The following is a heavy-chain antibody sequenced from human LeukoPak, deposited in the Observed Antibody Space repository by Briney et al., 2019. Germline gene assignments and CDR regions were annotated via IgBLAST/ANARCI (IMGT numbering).Heavy chain of an antibody. CDR1: GFTFSSYA. CDR2: ISGSGGST. D-gene: IGHD3-22*01. V-gene: IGHV3-23*01. CDR3: AKVGAYYYDSSGYFNWFDP. Sequence: GGSLRLSCAASGFTFSSYAMSWVRQAPGKGLEWVSAISGSGGSTYYADSVKGRFTISRDNSKNTLYLQMNSLRAEDTAVYYCAKVGAYYYDSSGYFNWFDPWGQGTLVTVPS. J-gene: IGHJ5*02.